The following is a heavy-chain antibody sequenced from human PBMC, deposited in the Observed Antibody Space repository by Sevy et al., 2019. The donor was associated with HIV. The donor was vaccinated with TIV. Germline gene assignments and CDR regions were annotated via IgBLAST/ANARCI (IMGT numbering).Heavy chain of an antibody. CDR3: ARRNYYDRSGLFDY. J-gene: IGHJ4*02. CDR1: GYIFTNYW. CDR2: IFPTDFDT. Sequence: GESLKISCKGSGYIFTNYWIGWVRQMPGKGLECMGIIFPTDFDTRYSPSFQGQITVSVDNSISTAYLQWSSLKASDTAMYYCARRNYYDRSGLFDYWGQGTLVTVSS. D-gene: IGHD3-22*01. V-gene: IGHV5-51*01.